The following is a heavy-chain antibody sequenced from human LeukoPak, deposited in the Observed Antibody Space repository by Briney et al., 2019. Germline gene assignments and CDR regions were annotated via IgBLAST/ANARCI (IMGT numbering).Heavy chain of an antibody. CDR2: IYYSGST. CDR1: GGSISSGDYY. D-gene: IGHD6-13*01. Sequence: PSQTLSLTCTVSGGSISSGDYYWSWIRQPPGKGLEWIGYIYYSGSTYYNPSLKSRVTISVDTSKNQFSLKLSSVTAADTAVYYCASLYSSSWYLGDYWGQGTLVTVSS. J-gene: IGHJ4*02. CDR3: ASLYSSSWYLGDY. V-gene: IGHV4-30-4*08.